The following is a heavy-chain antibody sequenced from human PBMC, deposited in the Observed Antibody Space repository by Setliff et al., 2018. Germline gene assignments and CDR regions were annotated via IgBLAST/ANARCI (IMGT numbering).Heavy chain of an antibody. Sequence: GASVKVSCKASGYTFTGYYLHWVRQAPGQGLEWMGRINPNSGGTNYAQKFQGWVTMTRDTSISTAYMELSRLRSDDTAVYYCARDISAAVPAAILYYWGQGTLVTVSS. CDR2: INPNSGGT. D-gene: IGHD2-2*01. CDR1: GYTFTGYY. V-gene: IGHV1-2*04. CDR3: ARDISAAVPAAILYY. J-gene: IGHJ4*02.